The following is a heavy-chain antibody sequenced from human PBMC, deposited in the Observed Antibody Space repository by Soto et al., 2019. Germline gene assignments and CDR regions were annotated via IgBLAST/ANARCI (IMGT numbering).Heavy chain of an antibody. CDR3: GHPNSGNFYYFDS. CDR2: IYWDDDK. D-gene: IGHD1-26*01. J-gene: IGHJ4*02. CDR1: AFSLSSYGVG. Sequence: QITLKESGPTLVKPTQTLTLTCTFSAFSLSSYGVGVGWIRQPPGKALEWLALIYWDDDKPYSPSLKTRLTITKDTSKNDVVLTMTNIAPVDTATYYCGHPNSGNFYYFDSWGQGILVTVSS. V-gene: IGHV2-5*02.